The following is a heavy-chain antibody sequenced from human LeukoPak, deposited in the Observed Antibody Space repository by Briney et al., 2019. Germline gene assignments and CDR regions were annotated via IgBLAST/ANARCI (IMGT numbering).Heavy chain of an antibody. CDR1: GFTFSSYW. Sequence: GGSLRLSCAASGFTFSSYWMSWVRQAPGKGLEWVANIKQDGSEKYYVDSVKGRFTISRDNAKNSLYLLMNSLRAEDTAVYYCASVKYCSSTSCAYYYYYMDVWGKGTTVTVSS. V-gene: IGHV3-7*01. CDR3: ASVKYCSSTSCAYYYYYMDV. D-gene: IGHD2-2*01. CDR2: IKQDGSEK. J-gene: IGHJ6*03.